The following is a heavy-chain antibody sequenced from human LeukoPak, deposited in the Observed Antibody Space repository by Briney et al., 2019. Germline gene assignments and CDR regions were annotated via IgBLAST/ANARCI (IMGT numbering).Heavy chain of an antibody. CDR3: ATPGYTYGLFDY. J-gene: IGHJ4*02. D-gene: IGHD5-18*01. CDR2: IYYSGST. V-gene: IGHV4-39*01. Sequence: PSETLSLTCTVSGGSISSSYYWGWIRQPPGKGLEWIGSIYYSGSTDYNPSLKSRVTISVDTSKNQFSLKLSSVTAADTAVYYCATPGYTYGLFDYWGQGTLVTVSS. CDR1: GGSISSSYY.